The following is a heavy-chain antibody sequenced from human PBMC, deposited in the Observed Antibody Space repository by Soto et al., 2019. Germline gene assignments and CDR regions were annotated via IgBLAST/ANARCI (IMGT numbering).Heavy chain of an antibody. V-gene: IGHV3-30-3*01. D-gene: IGHD2-21*01. CDR1: GFTFSSYA. CDR3: ARSRKAHIPYYFDY. J-gene: IGHJ4*02. CDR2: ISYDGSNK. Sequence: QVQLVESGGGVVQPGRSLRLSCAASGFTFSSYAMHWVRQAPGKGLEWVAVISYDGSNKYYADSVKGRFTISRDNSKNTLYLQMNSLRAEDTAVYYCARSRKAHIPYYFDYWGQGTLVTVSS.